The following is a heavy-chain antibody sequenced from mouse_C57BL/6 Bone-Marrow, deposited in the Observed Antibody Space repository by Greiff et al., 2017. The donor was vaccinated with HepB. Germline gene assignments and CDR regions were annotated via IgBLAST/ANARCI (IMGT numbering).Heavy chain of an antibody. Sequence: EVMLVESGGGLVQPGGSLKLSCAASGFTFSDYGMAWVRQAPRKGPEWVAFISNLAYSIYYADTVTGRFTISRENAKNTLNLEMSSLRSEDTAMYYCARRGDYYGSSYWYFDVWGTGTTVTVSS. CDR2: ISNLAYSI. V-gene: IGHV5-15*01. CDR3: ARRGDYYGSSYWYFDV. J-gene: IGHJ1*03. D-gene: IGHD1-1*01. CDR1: GFTFSDYG.